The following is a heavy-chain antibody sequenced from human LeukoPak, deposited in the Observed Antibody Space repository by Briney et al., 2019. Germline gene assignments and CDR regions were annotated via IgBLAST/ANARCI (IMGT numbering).Heavy chain of an antibody. J-gene: IGHJ4*02. CDR3: ASSIAAAAEGPFDY. V-gene: IGHV4-4*02. Sequence: SETLSLTCAVSGGSISSSNWWSWVRQPPGKGLEWIGEIYHSGSTNYNPSLKSRVTISVDKSKNQFSLKLSSVTAADTAVYYCASSIAAAAEGPFDYWGQGTLVTVSS. D-gene: IGHD6-13*01. CDR2: IYHSGST. CDR1: GGSISSSNW.